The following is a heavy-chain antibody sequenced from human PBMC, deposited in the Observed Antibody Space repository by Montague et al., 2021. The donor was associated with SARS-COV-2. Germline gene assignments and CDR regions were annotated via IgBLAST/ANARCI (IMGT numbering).Heavy chain of an antibody. CDR3: ARGPITVTTFYYYYGMDV. J-gene: IGHJ6*02. D-gene: IGHD4-17*01. CDR1: GGSFSGYY. CDR2: INHSGST. V-gene: IGHV4-34*01. Sequence: SETLSLTCAVYGGSFSGYYWSWIRQPPGKGLEWIGEINHSGSTNYNPSLKSRVTISVDTSKNPFSLKLSSVTAADTAVYYCARGPITVTTFYYYYGMDVWGQGTTVTVSS.